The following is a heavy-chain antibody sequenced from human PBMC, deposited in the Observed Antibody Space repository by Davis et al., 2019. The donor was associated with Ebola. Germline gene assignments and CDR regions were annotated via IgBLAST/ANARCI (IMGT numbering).Heavy chain of an antibody. J-gene: IGHJ4*02. Sequence: GGSLRLSCAASGFTVSSNYMSWVRQAPGKGLEWVSVIYSGGSTYYADSVKGRFTISRDNSKNTLYLQMNSLRAEDTAVYYCAREGNIVANLRGFDYWGQGTLVTVSS. CDR3: AREGNIVANLRGFDY. CDR1: GFTVSSNY. CDR2: IYSGGST. D-gene: IGHD5-12*01. V-gene: IGHV3-53*01.